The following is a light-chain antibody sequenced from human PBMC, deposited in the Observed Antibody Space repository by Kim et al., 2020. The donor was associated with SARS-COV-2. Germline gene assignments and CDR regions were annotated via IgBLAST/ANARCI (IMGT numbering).Light chain of an antibody. J-gene: IGLJ3*02. CDR1: SSNIGAGYD. CDR3: QSFDSSLRV. V-gene: IGLV1-40*01. CDR2: GND. Sequence: QSALTQPPSVSGAPGQRVTISCTGSSSNIGAGYDVHWYQQLPGKAPKLLIYGNDNRPSGVPDRFSGSKSGTSASLAITGLQAEDEADYYCQSFDSSLRVFGGGTQLTVL.